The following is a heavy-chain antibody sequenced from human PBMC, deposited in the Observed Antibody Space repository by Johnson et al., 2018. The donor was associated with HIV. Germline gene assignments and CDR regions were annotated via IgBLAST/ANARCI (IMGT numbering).Heavy chain of an antibody. J-gene: IGHJ3*02. Sequence: QVQLVESGGGVVQPGTSLRLSCAASGFTFRNYAMHWVRQAPGKGLEWVAFIRYDGSNKYYADSVKGRFTISRDNAKNSLYLQMNSLRAEDTAVYYCASEVRGVLDIWGQGTMVTVSS. D-gene: IGHD3-10*01. CDR3: ASEVRGVLDI. CDR1: GFTFRNYA. V-gene: IGHV3-33*03. CDR2: IRYDGSNK.